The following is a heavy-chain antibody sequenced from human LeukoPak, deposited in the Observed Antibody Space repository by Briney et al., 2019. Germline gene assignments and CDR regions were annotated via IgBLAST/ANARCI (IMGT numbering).Heavy chain of an antibody. V-gene: IGHV1-2*06. CDR3: ARGRSRSGYSSGWYPIPFDY. CDR2: INPNSGGT. CDR1: GYTFTGYY. Sequence: ASVKVSCKAPGYTFTGYYMHWVRQAPGQGLEWMGRINPNSGGTNYAQKFQGRVTMTRDTSISTAYMELSRLRSDDTAVYYCARGRSRSGYSSGWYPIPFDYWGQGTLVTVSS. D-gene: IGHD6-19*01. J-gene: IGHJ4*02.